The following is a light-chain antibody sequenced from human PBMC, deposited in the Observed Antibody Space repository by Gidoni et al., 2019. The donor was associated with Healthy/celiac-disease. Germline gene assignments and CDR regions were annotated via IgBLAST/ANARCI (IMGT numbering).Light chain of an antibody. V-gene: IGLV2-14*01. J-gene: IGLJ1*01. CDR2: EVS. CDR1: SSDVGGYNY. CDR3: SSYTSSSPYV. Sequence: QSALTQPASVSGSPGQSITISCTGTSSDVGGYNYVSWYQQHPGKAPKLMIYEVSNRPSGFSNRFSGSKSGNTASRTISGLQAEDEADYYCSSYTSSSPYVFGTGTKVTVL.